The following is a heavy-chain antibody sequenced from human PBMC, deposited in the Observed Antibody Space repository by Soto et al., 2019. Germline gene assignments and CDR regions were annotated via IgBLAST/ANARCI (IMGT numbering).Heavy chain of an antibody. J-gene: IGHJ6*02. D-gene: IGHD3-10*01. CDR2: ISAYNGNT. CDR1: GYTFTSYG. Sequence: QVPLVQSGAEVKKPGASVKVSCKASGYTFTSYGISWVRQAPGQGLEWMGWISAYNGNTNYAQKLQGRVTMTTDTATSTAYMELRSLRSDDTAVYYCARGMVRGVNYYYGMDVWGQGTTVTVSS. CDR3: ARGMVRGVNYYYGMDV. V-gene: IGHV1-18*04.